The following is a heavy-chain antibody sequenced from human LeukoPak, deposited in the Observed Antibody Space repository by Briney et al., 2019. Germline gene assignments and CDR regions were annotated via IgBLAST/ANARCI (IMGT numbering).Heavy chain of an antibody. CDR1: GGSFSGYY. D-gene: IGHD2-8*01. Sequence: SETLSLTCAVYGGSFSGYYGSWIRQPPGKGLEWIGEINHSGSTNYNPSLKSRVTISVDTSKNQFSLKLSSVTAADTAVYYCARRYCTNGVCYKGWFDPWGQGTLVTVSS. CDR2: INHSGST. J-gene: IGHJ5*02. CDR3: ARRYCTNGVCYKGWFDP. V-gene: IGHV4-34*01.